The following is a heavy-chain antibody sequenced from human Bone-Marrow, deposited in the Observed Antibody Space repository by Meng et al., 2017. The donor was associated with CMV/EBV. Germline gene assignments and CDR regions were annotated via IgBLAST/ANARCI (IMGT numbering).Heavy chain of an antibody. Sequence: LSLTCVASGFTFSSYSMNWVRQAPGKGLEWVSSISSSSSYIYYADSVKGRFTISRDNAKNSLYLQMNSLRAEDTAVYYCARAPYYGGNSYYFYYGMDVWGQGTTVTVSS. CDR2: ISSSSSYI. V-gene: IGHV3-21*01. J-gene: IGHJ6*02. CDR3: ARAPYYGGNSYYFYYGMDV. D-gene: IGHD4-23*01. CDR1: GFTFSSYS.